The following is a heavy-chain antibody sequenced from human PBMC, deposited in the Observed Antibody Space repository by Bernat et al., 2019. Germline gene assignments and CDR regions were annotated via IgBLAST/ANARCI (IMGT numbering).Heavy chain of an antibody. V-gene: IGHV3-21*05. CDR1: GFTFSSSG. Sequence: EVQLVESGGGLVNPGGSLRVSCAGSGFTFSSSGMNWVRQAPGKGLEWVSYISTSGTYIYYADSVRGRFTISRDNAKNSLYLQMNILRAEDTAIYCCARDLTALRTWYLDLWGRGNMVTVSS. CDR2: ISTSGTYI. D-gene: IGHD2-21*02. J-gene: IGHJ2*01. CDR3: ARDLTALRTWYLDL.